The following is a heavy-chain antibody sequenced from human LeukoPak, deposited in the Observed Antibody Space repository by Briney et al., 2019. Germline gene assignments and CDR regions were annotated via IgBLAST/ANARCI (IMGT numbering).Heavy chain of an antibody. V-gene: IGHV4-59*01. Sequence: SETLSLTCTVSGGSISSYYWSWIRQPPGKGLEWIGYIYYSGSTNYNPSLKSRVTISVDTSKNQFSLKLSSVTAADTAVYYCARNEVVVVAALAYGMDVWGQGTTVTVSS. D-gene: IGHD2-15*01. CDR3: ARNEVVVVAALAYGMDV. CDR2: IYYSGST. J-gene: IGHJ6*02. CDR1: GGSISSYY.